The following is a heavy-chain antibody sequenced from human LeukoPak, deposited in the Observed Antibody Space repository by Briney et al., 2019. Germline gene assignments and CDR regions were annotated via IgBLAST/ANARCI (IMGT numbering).Heavy chain of an antibody. CDR1: GYTFTTYG. D-gene: IGHD5-12*01. Sequence: GASVKVSCKASGYTFTTYGTSWVRQAPGQGLEWMGWISAYNGNTNYAQKLQGRVTMTTDTSTSTAYMDLRSLSSDDTAVYYCARAGRGYSGYDLIDYWGQGTLVTVSS. V-gene: IGHV1-18*01. CDR3: ARAGRGYSGYDLIDY. J-gene: IGHJ4*02. CDR2: ISAYNGNT.